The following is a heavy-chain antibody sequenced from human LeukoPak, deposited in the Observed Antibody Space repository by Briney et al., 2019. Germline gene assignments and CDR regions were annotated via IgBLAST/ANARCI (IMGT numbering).Heavy chain of an antibody. J-gene: IGHJ4*02. D-gene: IGHD2-2*01. CDR1: GFTFDDYA. V-gene: IGHV3-43*02. CDR2: ISGDGGST. CDR3: AEDISSSRRTFDY. Sequence: GGSLRLSCAASGFTFDDYAMYWVRQAPGKGLEWVSLISGDGGSTYYADSVKGRSTISRDNSKNSLYLQMNSLRTEDTALYHCAEDISSSRRTFDYWGQGTLVTVSA.